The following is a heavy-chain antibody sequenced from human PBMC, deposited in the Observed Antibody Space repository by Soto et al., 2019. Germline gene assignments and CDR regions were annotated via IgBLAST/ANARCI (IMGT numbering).Heavy chain of an antibody. J-gene: IGHJ4*02. CDR2: IFHNGST. CDR3: ARYSTIFMPSAPNFDY. D-gene: IGHD3-3*01. CDR1: LYSISSGYY. V-gene: IGHV4-38-2*01. Sequence: PSETLSLTCVVSLYSISSGYYWGWIRQPPGKGLEWIGAIFHNGSTFYTPSLRSRVAISVETSKNQFSLRLTSVTATDTAVYYCARYSTIFMPSAPNFDYWGPGTLVTVSS.